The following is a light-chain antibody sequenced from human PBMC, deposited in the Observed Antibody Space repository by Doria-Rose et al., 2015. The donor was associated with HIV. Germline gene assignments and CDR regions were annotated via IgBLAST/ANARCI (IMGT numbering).Light chain of an antibody. V-gene: IGKV3-20*01. CDR2: DGA. CDR3: HQYGTSWT. J-gene: IGKJ1*01. Sequence: IVLTQSPGTLSLSPGERATLYCNASRRFSSTYLAWYKQKPGQAPSLLIYDGATRATGIPDRFSASGSGTDFTLTINRLEPEDFALYYCHQYGTSWTFGQGTKVEI. CDR1: RRFSSTY.